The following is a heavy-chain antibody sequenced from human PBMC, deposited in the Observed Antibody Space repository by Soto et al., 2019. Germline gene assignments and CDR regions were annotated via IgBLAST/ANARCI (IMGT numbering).Heavy chain of an antibody. J-gene: IGHJ4*02. Sequence: EVQLVESGGGLVKPGGSLRLSCAASGFTFSSYSMNWVRQAPGKGLEWVSSISSSSSYIYYADSVKGRFTISRDNDKNSLYLQMNSLRAEDTAVYYCARDMFRGGIIAVIFDYWGQGTLVTVSS. CDR2: ISSSSSYI. D-gene: IGHD3-10*01. V-gene: IGHV3-21*01. CDR1: GFTFSSYS. CDR3: ARDMFRGGIIAVIFDY.